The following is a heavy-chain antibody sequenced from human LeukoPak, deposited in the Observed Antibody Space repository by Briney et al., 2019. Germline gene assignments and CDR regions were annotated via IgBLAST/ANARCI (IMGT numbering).Heavy chain of an antibody. CDR3: ARAAFYYDSSGHSPDFDY. D-gene: IGHD3-22*01. V-gene: IGHV1-2*02. J-gene: IGHJ4*02. Sequence: ASVKVSCKASGYTFTDCYLHWVRQAPGQGLEWMGWINPNTGATDYAQNFQGRVAMTRDTSISTAYMDLSRLRSDDTAVYYCARAAFYYDSSGHSPDFDYWGQGTLVTVSS. CDR1: GYTFTDCY. CDR2: INPNTGAT.